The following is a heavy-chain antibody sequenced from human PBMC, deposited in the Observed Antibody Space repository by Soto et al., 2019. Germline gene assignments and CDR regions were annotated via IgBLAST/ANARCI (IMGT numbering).Heavy chain of an antibody. D-gene: IGHD3-3*01. CDR3: ARDRYYDFWSGYYTGGYYYGMDV. CDR2: IGAYNGNT. CDR1: GYTFTSYG. V-gene: IGHV1-18*04. Sequence: ASVKVSCKASGYTFTSYGISWVRQAPGQGLEWMGWIGAYNGNTNYAQKLQGRVTMTTDTSTSTAYMELRSLRSDDTAVYYCARDRYYDFWSGYYTGGYYYGMDVWGQGTTVTVSS. J-gene: IGHJ6*02.